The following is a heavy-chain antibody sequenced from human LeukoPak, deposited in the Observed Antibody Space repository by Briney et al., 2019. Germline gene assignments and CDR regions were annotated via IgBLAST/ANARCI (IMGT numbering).Heavy chain of an antibody. D-gene: IGHD3-3*01. CDR1: GYTFTAYY. CDR2: INPNSGGT. V-gene: IGHV1-2*02. Sequence: ASVKVSCKASGYTFTAYYMHWVRQAPGQGLEWMGSINPNSGGTNYAQKFQGRVTMTRDTSISTAYMELSRLRSDDTAVYYCASFRKTTYYDFWSGYSSDYWGQGTLVTVSS. CDR3: ASFRKTTYYDFWSGYSSDY. J-gene: IGHJ4*02.